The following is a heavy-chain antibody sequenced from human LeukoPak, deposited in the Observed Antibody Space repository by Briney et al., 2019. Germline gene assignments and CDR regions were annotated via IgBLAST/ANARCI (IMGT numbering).Heavy chain of an antibody. Sequence: SETLSLTCTVSGGSISSYYWSWIRQPPGKGLEWIGYMYHSGSINYNPSLKSRISISVDTSKNQFSLKLSSVTAADTAVYYCARTYGSGNWFDPWGQGTLVTVSS. J-gene: IGHJ5*02. CDR2: MYHSGSI. CDR3: ARTYGSGNWFDP. V-gene: IGHV4-59*01. CDR1: GGSISSYY. D-gene: IGHD3-10*01.